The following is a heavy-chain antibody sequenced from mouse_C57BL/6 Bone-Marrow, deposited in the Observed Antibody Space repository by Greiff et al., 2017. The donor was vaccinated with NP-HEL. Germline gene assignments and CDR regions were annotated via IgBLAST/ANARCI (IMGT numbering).Heavy chain of an antibody. J-gene: IGHJ1*03. CDR1: GYTFTDYY. Sequence: VQLQQSGPELVKPGASVKISCKASGYTFTDYYMNWVKQSHGKSLEWIGDINPNNGGTSYNQKFKGKATLTVDKSSSTAYMELRSLTSEDFAVYYCARSHYYGSSYWYVDVWGTGTTVTVSS. CDR2: INPNNGGT. V-gene: IGHV1-26*01. CDR3: ARSHYYGSSYWYVDV. D-gene: IGHD1-1*01.